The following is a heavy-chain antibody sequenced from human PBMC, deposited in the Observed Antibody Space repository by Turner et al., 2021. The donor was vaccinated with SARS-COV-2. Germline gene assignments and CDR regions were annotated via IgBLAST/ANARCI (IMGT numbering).Heavy chain of an antibody. J-gene: IGHJ4*02. CDR1: GFTFSNDA. D-gene: IGHD1-26*01. Sequence: QVQLVESGGGVVQPGRYLRLSCAASGFTFSNDARHWLRQAPGKELEWMADITHEGSNKYYRDSVKGRFTISRDNSKNTLYLQMNSLRVADTAVYYCATRSGSYAGFDSWGQGTLVTVSS. CDR3: ATRSGSYAGFDS. V-gene: IGHV3-30-3*01. CDR2: ITHEGSNK.